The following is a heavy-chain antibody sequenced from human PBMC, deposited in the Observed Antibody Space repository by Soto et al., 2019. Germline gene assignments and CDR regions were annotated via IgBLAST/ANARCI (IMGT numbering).Heavy chain of an antibody. V-gene: IGHV3-23*01. CDR3: AKDRTGVEPPPCGMDV. Sequence: GGSLRLSCAASGFTLSGYAMRWVRQAPGKGLEWVAAIRDSGDSTYYADSVKGRFTISRDNSKNTLYLQMNSLRAEDTAVYYCAKDRTGVEPPPCGMDVWGHGTTVTVSS. CDR2: IRDSGDST. CDR1: GFTLSGYA. J-gene: IGHJ6*02.